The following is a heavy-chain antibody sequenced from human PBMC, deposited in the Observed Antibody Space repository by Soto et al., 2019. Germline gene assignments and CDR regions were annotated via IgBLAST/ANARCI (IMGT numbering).Heavy chain of an antibody. CDR2: IYHSGST. CDR1: GDSISRSDW. CDR3: ARALDNNWFDP. J-gene: IGHJ5*02. Sequence: QVQLQESGPGLVKPSGTQSLTCAVSGDSISRSDWWNWVRQPPGEGLEWIGEIYHSGSTNYNPSLKSRVTISVDKSKNQFSLKLSSVTAADTAVYYCARALDNNWFDPWGQGTLVAVSS. V-gene: IGHV4-4*02. D-gene: IGHD3-3*02.